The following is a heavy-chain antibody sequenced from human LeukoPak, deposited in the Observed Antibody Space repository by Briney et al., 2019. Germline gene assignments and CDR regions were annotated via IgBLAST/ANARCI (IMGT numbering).Heavy chain of an antibody. D-gene: IGHD4-17*01. CDR1: GFTFDDYG. Sequence: GGSLRLSCAASGFTFDDYGMSWVRQAPGRGLEWVSGINWNGGSTGYADSVKGRFTISRDNAKNSLYLQMNSLRAEDTALYYCAREAYGDYEYYFDYWGQGTLVTVSS. J-gene: IGHJ4*02. CDR3: AREAYGDYEYYFDY. CDR2: INWNGGST. V-gene: IGHV3-20*04.